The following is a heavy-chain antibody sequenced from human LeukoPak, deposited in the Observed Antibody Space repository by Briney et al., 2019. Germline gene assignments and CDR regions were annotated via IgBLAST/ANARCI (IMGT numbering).Heavy chain of an antibody. CDR2: INHSGST. J-gene: IGHJ5*02. Sequence: SETLSLTCAVYGVSFSGYYWSWIRQPPGKGLEWIGEINHSGSTNYNPSLKSRVTISVDTSKNQFSLKLSSVTAADTAVYYCARPARDFWSGYYINWFDPWGQGTLVTVSS. D-gene: IGHD3-3*01. V-gene: IGHV4-34*01. CDR1: GVSFSGYY. CDR3: ARPARDFWSGYYINWFDP.